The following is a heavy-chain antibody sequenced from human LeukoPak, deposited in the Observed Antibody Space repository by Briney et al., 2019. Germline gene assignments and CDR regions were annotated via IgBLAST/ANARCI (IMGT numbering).Heavy chain of an antibody. J-gene: IGHJ4*02. CDR1: GFTVNSNC. D-gene: IGHD4-11*01. Sequence: GGSLRLSCAASGFTVNSNCMSWVRRAPGKGLVWVSRINSDESITTYADSVKGRFTISRDNAKNTLYLQMNSLRAEDMAVYYCARGLVPGFLDYWGQGTPVTVSS. CDR2: INSDESIT. CDR3: ARGLVPGFLDY. V-gene: IGHV3-74*01.